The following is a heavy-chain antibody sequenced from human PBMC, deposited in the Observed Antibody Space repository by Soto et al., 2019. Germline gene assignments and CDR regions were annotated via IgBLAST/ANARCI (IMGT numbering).Heavy chain of an antibody. CDR2: IYYSGTT. V-gene: IGHV4-28*01. J-gene: IGHJ4*02. CDR1: GYPISSSNW. Sequence: PSETLSLTCAVSGYPISSSNWWGWIRQPPGKGLEWIGYIYYSGTTYYNPSLKSRVTMSVDTSKNQFSLKLTSVTAVDTDVYYCARREIQGPIDYWGQGTLVTVSS. CDR3: ARREIQGPIDY. D-gene: IGHD1-26*01.